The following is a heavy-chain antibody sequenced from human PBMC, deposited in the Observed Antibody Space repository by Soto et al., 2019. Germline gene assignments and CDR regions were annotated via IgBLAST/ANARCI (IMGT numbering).Heavy chain of an antibody. CDR1: GGTFSSYT. V-gene: IGHV1-69*02. D-gene: IGHD3-10*01. J-gene: IGHJ5*02. CDR3: ARGVGSGSYTYRWFDP. CDR2: IIPILGIA. Sequence: QVQLVQSGAEVKKPGSSVMVSCKASGGTFSSYTISWVRQAPGQGLEWMGRIIPILGIANYAQKFQGRVTITADKSTSTAYMDLSSLRSEDTAVYYCARGVGSGSYTYRWFDPWGQGTLVTVSS.